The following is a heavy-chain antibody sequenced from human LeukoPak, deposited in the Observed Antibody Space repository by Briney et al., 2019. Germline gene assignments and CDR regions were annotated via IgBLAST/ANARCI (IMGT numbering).Heavy chain of an antibody. Sequence: GGSLRLSCAASGFTFSSYSMNWVRQALGKGLEWVSSISSSSSYIYYADSVKGRFTISRDNAKNSLYLQMNSLRAEDTAVYYCARGPYYYDSSGYYPYYFDYWGQGTLVTVSS. CDR2: ISSSSSYI. CDR3: ARGPYYYDSSGYYPYYFDY. J-gene: IGHJ4*02. D-gene: IGHD3-22*01. V-gene: IGHV3-21*01. CDR1: GFTFSSYS.